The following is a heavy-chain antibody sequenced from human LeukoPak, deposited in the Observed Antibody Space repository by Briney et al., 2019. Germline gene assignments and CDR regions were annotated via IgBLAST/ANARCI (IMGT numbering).Heavy chain of an antibody. V-gene: IGHV4-59*01. D-gene: IGHD6-19*01. CDR2: IYYSGST. J-gene: IGHJ4*02. CDR1: GGSISSYY. Sequence: SETLSLTCTVSGGSISSYYWSWIRQPPGKGLEWIGYIYYSGSTNYNPSLKSRVTISVDTSKNQFSLKLSSVTAADTAVYYCARDTAVRGWYVFDYWGQGTLVTVSS. CDR3: ARDTAVRGWYVFDY.